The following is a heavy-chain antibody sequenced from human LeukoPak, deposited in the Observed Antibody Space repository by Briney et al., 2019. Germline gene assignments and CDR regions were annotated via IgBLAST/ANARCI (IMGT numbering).Heavy chain of an antibody. D-gene: IGHD5-18*01. V-gene: IGHV3-30*01. CDR2: ISYDGSNK. Sequence: GGSLRLSCAASGFTFSSYAMHWVRQAPGKGLEWVAVISYDGSNKYYADSVKGRFTISRDNSKNTLYLQMNSLRAEDTAVYYCARTAAMAYYYYYMDVWGKGTTVTVSS. J-gene: IGHJ6*03. CDR1: GFTFSSYA. CDR3: ARTAAMAYYYYYMDV.